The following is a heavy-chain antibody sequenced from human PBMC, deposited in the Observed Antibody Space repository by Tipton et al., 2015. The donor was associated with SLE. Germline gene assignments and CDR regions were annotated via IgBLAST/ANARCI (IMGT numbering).Heavy chain of an antibody. V-gene: IGHV4-38-2*02. Sequence: TLSLTCAVSGYSISSGYYWGWIRQPPGKGLEWIGSIYHSGSTYYNPSLKSRVTISVDTSKNQFSLKLSSVTAADTAVHYCAREEGYGQGYWGQGTLVTVSS. CDR2: IYHSGST. CDR1: GYSISSGYY. J-gene: IGHJ4*02. CDR3: AREEGYGQGY. D-gene: IGHD5-18*01.